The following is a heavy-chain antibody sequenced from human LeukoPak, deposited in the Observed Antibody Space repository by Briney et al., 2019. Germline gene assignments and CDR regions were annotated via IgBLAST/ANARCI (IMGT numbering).Heavy chain of an antibody. V-gene: IGHV3-9*01. J-gene: IGHJ6*02. D-gene: IGHD1-26*01. CDR2: ISWNSGSI. CDR1: GFTFSSYW. Sequence: PTGGSLRLSCAASGFTFSSYWMSWVRQAPGKGLEWVSGISWNSGSIGYADSVKGRFTISRDNAKTSLYLQMNSLRAEDTALYYCAKDMRPWELLDSYGMDVWGQGTTVTVSS. CDR3: AKDMRPWELLDSYGMDV.